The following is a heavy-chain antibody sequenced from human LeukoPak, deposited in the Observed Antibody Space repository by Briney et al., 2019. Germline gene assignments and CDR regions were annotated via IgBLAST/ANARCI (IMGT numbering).Heavy chain of an antibody. CDR1: GYSISSGYY. CDR2: IYHSGSS. D-gene: IGHD6-13*01. Sequence: SETLSLTCAVSGYSISSGYYWGWIRQPPGKGLEWIGIIYHSGSSYYNPSLKSRVTISVDTSKNQFSLKLSSVTAADTAVYYCASGYSSSWYGNWFDPWGQGTLVTVSS. V-gene: IGHV4-38-2*01. J-gene: IGHJ5*02. CDR3: ASGYSSSWYGNWFDP.